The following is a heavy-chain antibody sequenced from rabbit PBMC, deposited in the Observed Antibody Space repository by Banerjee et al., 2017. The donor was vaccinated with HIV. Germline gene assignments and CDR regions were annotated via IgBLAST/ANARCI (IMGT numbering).Heavy chain of an antibody. CDR1: GFSLSSYY. Sequence: QSLEESGGGLVQPEGSLTLTCTASGFSLSSYYMCWVRQAPGKRPEWIAYIYAGSSGSTYYASWAKGRFTISKTSSTTVTLQMTSLTAADTATYFCARTGSSYYLGFSLWGPGTLVTVS. D-gene: IGHD8-1*01. CDR3: ARTGSSYYLGFSL. V-gene: IGHV1S40*01. J-gene: IGHJ4*01. CDR2: IYAGSSGST.